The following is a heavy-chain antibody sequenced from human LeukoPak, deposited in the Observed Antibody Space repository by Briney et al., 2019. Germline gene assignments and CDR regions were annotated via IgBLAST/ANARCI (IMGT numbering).Heavy chain of an antibody. CDR3: ARHSGSGWQALGY. Sequence: ASVKVSCRASGYTFSNYGISWVRQAPGLGLEWMGWTSYNGNTNYAQKFQDRVTMTTDTSTTTAYMELRSLESDDTAVYYCARHSGSGWQALGYWGQGTLVTVSS. CDR1: GYTFSNYG. D-gene: IGHD6-19*01. J-gene: IGHJ4*02. CDR2: TSYNGNT. V-gene: IGHV1-18*04.